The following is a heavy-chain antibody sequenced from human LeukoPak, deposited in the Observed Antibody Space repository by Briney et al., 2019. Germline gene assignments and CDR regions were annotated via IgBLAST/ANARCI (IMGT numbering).Heavy chain of an antibody. CDR2: VYTGGSI. Sequence: PSETLSLTCSVSGCSISGYYWSWIRQPAGKGLEWIGRVYTGGSINYTHSLKCRVTISIDTSKSPLSLQLTRVSAGDTAVYYCGRDSVLERYFDYWGQGTLVTVSS. V-gene: IGHV4-4*07. CDR1: GCSISGYY. D-gene: IGHD3-3*01. CDR3: GRDSVLERYFDY. J-gene: IGHJ4*02.